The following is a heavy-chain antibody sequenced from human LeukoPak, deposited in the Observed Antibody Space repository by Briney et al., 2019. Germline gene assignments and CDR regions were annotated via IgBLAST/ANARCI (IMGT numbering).Heavy chain of an antibody. Sequence: SETLSLTCTVSGGSISSGGYYWSWIRQHPGKGLEWIGYIYYSGSTYYNPSLKSRVTISVDTSKNQFSLKLSSVTAADTAVYYCARVQAEDYGDYDTGGFFDYWGQGTLVTVSS. J-gene: IGHJ4*02. CDR2: IYYSGST. CDR1: GGSISSGGYY. CDR3: ARVQAEDYGDYDTGGFFDY. D-gene: IGHD4-17*01. V-gene: IGHV4-31*03.